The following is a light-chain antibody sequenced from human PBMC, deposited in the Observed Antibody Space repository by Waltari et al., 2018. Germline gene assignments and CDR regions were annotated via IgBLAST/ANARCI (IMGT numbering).Light chain of an antibody. CDR2: GAS. V-gene: IGKV3-20*01. CDR1: QSLTKRD. J-gene: IGKJ2*01. CDR3: QQYGSSILYT. Sequence: RGSQSLTKRDLAWYQQKAGQAPRRRIYGASSRAAGIPDRFSGSGSGTDFTLTISRLGPEDFAVYDCQQYGSSILYTFGQGTKLEIK.